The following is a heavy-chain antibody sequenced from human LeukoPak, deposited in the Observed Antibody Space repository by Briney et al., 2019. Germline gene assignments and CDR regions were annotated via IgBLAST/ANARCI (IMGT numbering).Heavy chain of an antibody. CDR3: AKDRGDGDYYFDY. D-gene: IGHD4-17*01. CDR1: GFTFSSYA. Sequence: PGGSLRLSXAASGFTFSSYAMSWVRQAPGKGLEWVSAISGSGGSTHYADSVKGRFTISRDNSKNTLYLQMNSLRAEDTAVYYCAKDRGDGDYYFDYWGQGTLVTVSS. J-gene: IGHJ4*02. V-gene: IGHV3-23*01. CDR2: ISGSGGST.